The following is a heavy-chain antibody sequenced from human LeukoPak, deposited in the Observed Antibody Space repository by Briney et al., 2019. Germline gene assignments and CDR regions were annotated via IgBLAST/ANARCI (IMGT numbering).Heavy chain of an antibody. CDR2: INEDGSTT. Sequence: GGSLRLSCAASGFTFSSNWMHWVRQAPGKGLVWVSRINEDGSTTNYADSVKGRSTIFRDNAKNTLYLQMNSLRAEDTAVYYCVRDLGGRSGHWGRGTLVTVSS. D-gene: IGHD1-26*01. V-gene: IGHV3-74*01. CDR3: VRDLGGRSGH. CDR1: GFTFSSNW. J-gene: IGHJ4*02.